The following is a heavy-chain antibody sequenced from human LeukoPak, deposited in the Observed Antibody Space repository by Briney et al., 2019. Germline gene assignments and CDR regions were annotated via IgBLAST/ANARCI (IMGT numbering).Heavy chain of an antibody. CDR2: FDPEDGET. J-gene: IGHJ4*02. V-gene: IGHV1-24*01. CDR1: GYTLTELS. CDR3: ATVGMHYYDSSGYYYNY. D-gene: IGHD3-22*01. Sequence: ASVKVSCKVSGYTLTELSMPWVRQAPGKGLEWMGGFDPEDGETIYAQKFQGRVTMTEDTSTDTAYMELSSLRSEDTAVYYCATVGMHYYDSSGYYYNYWGQGTLVTVSS.